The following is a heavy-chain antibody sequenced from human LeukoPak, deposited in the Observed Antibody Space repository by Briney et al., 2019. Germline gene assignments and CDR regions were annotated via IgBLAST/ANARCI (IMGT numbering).Heavy chain of an antibody. CDR3: ARKFCTSDSCNRGYFGY. Sequence: SETLSLTCTVSGGSISGSNYYWAWIRQPPGKGLEWIGTIYYSGTTYYNPSLNSRLTMSADTSKNQFSLKLSSVTAADTAIYFCARKFCTSDSCNRGYFGYWGQGTLVTVSS. CDR2: IYYSGTT. D-gene: IGHD2-2*02. J-gene: IGHJ4*02. CDR1: GGSISGSNYY. V-gene: IGHV4-39*01.